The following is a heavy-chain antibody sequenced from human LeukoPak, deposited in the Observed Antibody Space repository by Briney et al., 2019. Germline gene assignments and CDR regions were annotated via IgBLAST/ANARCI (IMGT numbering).Heavy chain of an antibody. CDR1: GYTFTGYY. CDR2: INPNSGGT. J-gene: IGHJ4*02. V-gene: IGHV1-2*02. Sequence: ASVKVSCKASGYTFTGYYMHWVRQAPGQGLEWMGWINPNSGGTNYAQKFQGRVTMTRDTSISTAYLQWSSLKASDSATYYCARSANQGGVWVWGQGTLVTVSS. CDR3: ARSANQGGVWV. D-gene: IGHD1-14*01.